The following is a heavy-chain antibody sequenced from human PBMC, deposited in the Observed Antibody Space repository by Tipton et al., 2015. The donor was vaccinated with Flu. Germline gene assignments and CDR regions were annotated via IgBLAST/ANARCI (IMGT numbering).Heavy chain of an antibody. CDR2: ISPNSASI. J-gene: IGHJ4*02. CDR1: GFPFSSYE. Sequence: SLRLSCAASGFPFSSYEMNWVRQAPGKGPEWVSYISPNSASIYYADSVQGRFTISRDNAKNSLYLQMSSLRAEDTALYFCVRSGYTPYYFDYWGQGTLVTVSS. CDR3: VRSGYTPYYFDY. V-gene: IGHV3-48*03. D-gene: IGHD6-13*01.